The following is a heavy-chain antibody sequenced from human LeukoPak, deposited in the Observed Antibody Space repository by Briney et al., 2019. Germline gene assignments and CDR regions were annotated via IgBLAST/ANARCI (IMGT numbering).Heavy chain of an antibody. D-gene: IGHD3-10*01. J-gene: IGHJ3*02. CDR1: SGSISSYY. CDR2: IYTSGST. CDR3: ARDEQELWFGESDAFDI. Sequence: SKTLSLTCTVSSGSISSYYWSWIRQPAGKGLEWIGRIYTSGSTNYNPSLKSRVTMSVDTSKNQFSLKLSSVTAADTAVYYCARDEQELWFGESDAFDIWGQGTMVTVSS. V-gene: IGHV4-4*07.